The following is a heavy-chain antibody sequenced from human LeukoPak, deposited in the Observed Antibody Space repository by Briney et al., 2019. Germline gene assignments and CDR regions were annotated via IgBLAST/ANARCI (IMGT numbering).Heavy chain of an antibody. J-gene: IGHJ4*02. CDR3: ARGGYSINSLDY. V-gene: IGHV3-33*08. CDR2: IGYDGNNK. D-gene: IGHD4-11*01. Sequence: PGTSLRLSCAASGFTFSSYGMHWVRQAPGKGLEWVGVIGYDGNNKYYADSVKGRFTISRDNSKNTLYLQMNSLRAEDTAVYYCARGGYSINSLDYWGQGTLVTVSS. CDR1: GFTFSSYG.